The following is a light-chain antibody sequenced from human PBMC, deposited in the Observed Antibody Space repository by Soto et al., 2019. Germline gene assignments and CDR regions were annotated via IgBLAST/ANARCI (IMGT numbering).Light chain of an antibody. J-gene: IGKJ4*01. CDR1: QSVSSSY. CDR2: GAS. Sequence: EIVLTQSPGTLSLSPGERATLSCRASQSVSSSYLAWYQQKPGQAPRLLIYGASSRATGIPDRFSGSGSGTDFTLTISILEPEDFAVYYWQQYDSSPLTFGGGTKVEIK. V-gene: IGKV3-20*01. CDR3: QQYDSSPLT.